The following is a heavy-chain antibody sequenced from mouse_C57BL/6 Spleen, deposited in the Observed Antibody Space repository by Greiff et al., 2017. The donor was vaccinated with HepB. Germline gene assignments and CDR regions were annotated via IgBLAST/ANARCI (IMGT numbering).Heavy chain of an antibody. V-gene: IGHV1-76*01. J-gene: IGHJ3*01. CDR1: GYTFTDYY. D-gene: IGHD2-3*01. CDR2: IYPGSGNT. Sequence: QVQLQQSGAELVRPGASVKLSCKASGYTFTDYYINWVKQRPGQGLEWIARIYPGSGNTYYNEKLKGKATLTAEKSSSTAYMQLSSLTSEDSAVYFWARTETYDPAWFAYWGQGTLDTVSA. CDR3: ARTETYDPAWFAY.